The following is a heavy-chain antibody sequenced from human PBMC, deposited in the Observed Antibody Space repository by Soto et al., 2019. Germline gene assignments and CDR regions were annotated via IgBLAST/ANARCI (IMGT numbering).Heavy chain of an antibody. D-gene: IGHD1-26*01. CDR3: AKAHGGAKADYYFDY. V-gene: IGHV3-23*01. J-gene: IGHJ4*02. CDR2: ISGSGGST. Sequence: PGGSLRLSCAASGFTFSSYAISWVRQAPGKGLEWVSAISGSGGSTYYADSVKGRFTISRDNSKNTLYLQMNSLRAEDTAVYYCAKAHGGAKADYYFDYWGQGTLVTVSS. CDR1: GFTFSSYA.